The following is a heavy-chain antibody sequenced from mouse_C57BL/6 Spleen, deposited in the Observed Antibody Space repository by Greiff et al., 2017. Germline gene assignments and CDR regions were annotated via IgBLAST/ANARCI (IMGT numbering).Heavy chain of an antibody. D-gene: IGHD2-4*01. CDR2: IYPRDGST. J-gene: IGHJ3*01. CDR3: ARGDDYDGWFAY. Sequence: QVQLKQSGPELVQPGASVKLSCKASGYTFTSYDINWVKQRPGQGLEWIGWIYPRDGSTTYNEKFKGKATLTVDTSSSTAYMELHSLTSEDSAVYFCARGDDYDGWFAYWGQGTLVTVSA. V-gene: IGHV1-85*01. CDR1: GYTFTSYD.